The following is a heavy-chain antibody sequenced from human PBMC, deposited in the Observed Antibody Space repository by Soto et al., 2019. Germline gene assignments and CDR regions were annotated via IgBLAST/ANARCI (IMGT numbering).Heavy chain of an antibody. CDR2: INFDGGST. V-gene: IGHV3-74*01. CDR1: GFTFSNYW. CDR3: ARAAFLDY. J-gene: IGHJ4*02. D-gene: IGHD3-3*01. Sequence: EVQLVESGGGSVQPGGSLRLSCAASGFTFSNYWMHWVGQAPGKGLVWVSRINFDGGSTSYADSVKGRFTISRDNAKNTLYLQMNSLRAEDTAVYYCARAAFLDYWGQGTLVTVSS.